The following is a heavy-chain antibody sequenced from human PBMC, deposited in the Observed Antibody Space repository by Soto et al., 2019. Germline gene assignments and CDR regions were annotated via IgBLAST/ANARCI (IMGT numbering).Heavy chain of an antibody. V-gene: IGHV5-10-1*01. D-gene: IGHD3-22*01. J-gene: IGHJ6*02. CDR3: AKSYELYYGMDV. CDR1: GYSFTSYW. Sequence: PGESLKISCKGSGYSFTSYWISWVRQMPGKGLEWMGRIDPSDSYTNYSPSFQGHVTISADKSISTAYLQWSSLKASDTAMYYCAKSYELYYGMDVWGQGTTVTVSS. CDR2: IDPSDSYT.